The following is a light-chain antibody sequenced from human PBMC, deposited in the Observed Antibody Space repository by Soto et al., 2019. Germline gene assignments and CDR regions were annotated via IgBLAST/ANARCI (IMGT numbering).Light chain of an antibody. CDR3: SSYTSSSTLV. CDR2: EVS. Sequence: QSVLTHPPSVSGSPGQSVTISCTGTSSDVGSYNRVSWYQQPPGTAPKLMIYEVSNRPSGVPDRFSGSKSGNTASLTISGLHAEYEADYYCSSYTSSSTLVFGGGTKLTVL. V-gene: IGLV2-18*02. CDR1: SSDVGSYNR. J-gene: IGLJ2*01.